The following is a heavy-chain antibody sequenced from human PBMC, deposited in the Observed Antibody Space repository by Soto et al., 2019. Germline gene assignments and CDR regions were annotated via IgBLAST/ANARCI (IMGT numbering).Heavy chain of an antibody. D-gene: IGHD5-12*01. CDR3: VREVLSAYAYDAFDV. V-gene: IGHV3-74*01. CDR2: INTDGRRT. CDR1: GFSFSSHW. J-gene: IGHJ3*01. Sequence: EVQLVESGGGLVQPGGSLRLSCAASGFSFSSHWMHWVRQAPGKGLVWVSQINTDGRRTTYADSVRGRFTIYRDNAQNPLYLQMNSLRAEDTAIYYCVREVLSAYAYDAFDVWGQGTMVTVSS.